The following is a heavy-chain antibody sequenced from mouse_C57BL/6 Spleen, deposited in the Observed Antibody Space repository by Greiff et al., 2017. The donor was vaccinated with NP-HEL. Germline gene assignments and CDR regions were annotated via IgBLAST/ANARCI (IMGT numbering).Heavy chain of an antibody. D-gene: IGHD2-4*01. CDR2: IDPSDSYT. CDR3: ARQIYYDYDADY. CDR1: GYTFTSYW. Sequence: QVQLQQPGAELVRPGTSVKLSCKASGYTFTSYWMHWVKQRPGQGLEWIGVIDPSDSYTNYNQKFKGKATLTVDTSSSTAYMQLSSLTSEDSAVYYCARQIYYDYDADYWGQGTTLTVSS. V-gene: IGHV1-59*01. J-gene: IGHJ2*01.